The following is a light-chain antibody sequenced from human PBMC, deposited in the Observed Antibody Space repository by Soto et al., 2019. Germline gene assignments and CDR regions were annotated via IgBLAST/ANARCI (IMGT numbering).Light chain of an antibody. CDR3: QQYNSYPWT. Sequence: DMQMTQPPSTLSASVGDRVTITCRASQSISSWLAWYQQKPGKAPKLLIYKASSLESGVPSRFSGSGSGTEFTLTISSLQPDDFATYYCQQYNSYPWTFGQGTKVDIK. J-gene: IGKJ1*01. CDR1: QSISSW. CDR2: KAS. V-gene: IGKV1-5*03.